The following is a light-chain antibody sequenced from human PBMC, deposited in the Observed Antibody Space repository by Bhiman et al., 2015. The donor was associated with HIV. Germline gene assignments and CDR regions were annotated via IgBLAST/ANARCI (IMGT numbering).Light chain of an antibody. CDR2: DVS. CDR1: SSDIGDYNY. V-gene: IGLV2-14*03. J-gene: IGLJ1*01. CDR3: SSYAGHNIYV. Sequence: QSPLTQPASVSGSPGQSITISCTGTSSDIGDYNYVSWYQQYPGKVPKLMIYDVSQRPSGVSNRFSGSKSGNTASLTISGLQADDEADYYCSSYAGHNIYVFGTGTKVTVL.